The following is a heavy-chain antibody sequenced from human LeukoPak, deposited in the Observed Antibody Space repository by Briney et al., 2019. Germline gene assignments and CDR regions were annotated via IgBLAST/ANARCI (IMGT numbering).Heavy chain of an antibody. V-gene: IGHV4-39*01. CDR2: IYYSGST. CDR3: ARRRGIAVAEYYFDY. CDR1: GGSISSSSYY. Sequence: SETLSLTCTVSGGSISSSSYYWGWIRQPPGKGLEWVGSIYYSGSTYYNPSLKSRVTISVDTSKNQFSLKLSSVTAADTAVYYCARRRGIAVAEYYFDYWGQGTLVTVSS. J-gene: IGHJ4*02. D-gene: IGHD6-19*01.